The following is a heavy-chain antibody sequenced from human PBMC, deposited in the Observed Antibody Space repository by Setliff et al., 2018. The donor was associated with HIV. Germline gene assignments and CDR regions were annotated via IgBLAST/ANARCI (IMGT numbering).Heavy chain of an antibody. Sequence: SGPTLVNPTETLTLTCTVSGFSLSNARMGVSWIRQPPGKALEWLAHIFSNDEKSYSTSLKSRLTISKDTSKNQVVLTMTNMDPVDTATYYCAHSEYNTLNFDYWGQGTLVTVSS. CDR1: GFSLSNARMG. V-gene: IGHV2-26*01. CDR2: IFSNDEK. D-gene: IGHD1-20*01. J-gene: IGHJ4*02. CDR3: AHSEYNTLNFDY.